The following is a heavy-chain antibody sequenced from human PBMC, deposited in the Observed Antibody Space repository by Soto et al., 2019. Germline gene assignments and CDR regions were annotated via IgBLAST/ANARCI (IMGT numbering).Heavy chain of an antibody. CDR1: GYTFTSYG. D-gene: IGHD6-13*01. J-gene: IGHJ4*02. Sequence: QVRLVQSGAEVKTPGASVKVSCKASGYTFTSYGISWVRQAPGQGLERMGWISAYNGNRKYAQKLQGRVTMTTDTSTSTAYMVLRSLRSDDTAVYYCARDIGQQLFDYWGQGTLVTVSS. CDR2: ISAYNGNR. CDR3: ARDIGQQLFDY. V-gene: IGHV1-18*01.